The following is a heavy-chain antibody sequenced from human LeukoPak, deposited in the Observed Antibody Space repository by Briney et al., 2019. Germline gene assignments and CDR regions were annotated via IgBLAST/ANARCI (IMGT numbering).Heavy chain of an antibody. D-gene: IGHD5-12*01. J-gene: IGHJ4*02. CDR2: IYYSGII. V-gene: IGHV4-59*01. Sequence: SETLSLTCTVSGGSISSFYWSWIRQPPGKGLQWIGYIYYSGIIRYNPSPKSRVTISVDTSKNQFSLKLSSVTAADTAVYYCASGGYSGYAFDYWGQGILVTVSS. CDR3: ASGGYSGYAFDY. CDR1: GGSISSFY.